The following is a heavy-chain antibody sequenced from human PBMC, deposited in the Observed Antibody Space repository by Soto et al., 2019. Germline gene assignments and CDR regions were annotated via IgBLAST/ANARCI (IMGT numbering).Heavy chain of an antibody. CDR1: GGSISSYY. Sequence: QVQLQESGPGLVKPSETLSLTCSVSGGSISSYYWSWIRQPPGKGLEWIAYIYYSVTSYNPSLKIRVSISLDTSTNQFSLKLSSVTAADTAVYYCARTYDGSGPNSGGYSFDIWGQGTMVTVSS. V-gene: IGHV4-59*01. D-gene: IGHD3-22*01. CDR3: ARTYDGSGPNSGGYSFDI. J-gene: IGHJ3*02. CDR2: IYYSVT.